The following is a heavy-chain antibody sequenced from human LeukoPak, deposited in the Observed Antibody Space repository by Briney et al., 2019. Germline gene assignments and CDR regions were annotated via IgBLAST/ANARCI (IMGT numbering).Heavy chain of an antibody. CDR3: ARDTDSSGLYRGFDY. Sequence: PGGSLRLSCATSGFTVSSNYVSWVRQAPGKGLEWVSAIYSGGTTYDADSVKGRFTISRDNSKNTVYLQMNSLRAEDTAVYYCARDTDSSGLYRGFDYWGQGTLVTVSS. CDR1: GFTVSSNY. CDR2: IYSGGTT. D-gene: IGHD6-19*01. J-gene: IGHJ4*02. V-gene: IGHV3-53*01.